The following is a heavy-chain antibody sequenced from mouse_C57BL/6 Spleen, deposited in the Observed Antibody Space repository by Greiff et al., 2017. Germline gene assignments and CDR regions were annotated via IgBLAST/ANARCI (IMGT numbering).Heavy chain of an antibody. CDR1: GFNIKDYY. V-gene: IGHV14-2*01. CDR2: IDPEDGET. CDR3: ATFYDGYYSWFAY. Sequence: EVQLQESGAELVKPGASVKLSCTASGFNIKDYYMHWVKQRTEQGLEWIGRIDPEDGETKDAPKFPGEATITADTSSNTAYLQLSSLTSEDTAVYYCATFYDGYYSWFAYWGQGTLVTVSA. D-gene: IGHD2-3*01. J-gene: IGHJ3*01.